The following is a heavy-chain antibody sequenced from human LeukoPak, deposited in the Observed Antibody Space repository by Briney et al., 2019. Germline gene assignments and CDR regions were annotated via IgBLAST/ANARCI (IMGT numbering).Heavy chain of an antibody. D-gene: IGHD3-16*01. CDR2: ISYDGSNK. V-gene: IGHV3-30*01. J-gene: IGHJ4*02. CDR3: ARVSLGGTDY. Sequence: GRCLRLSCAASGFTFSSYAMHWVRQAPGKGLEWVAVISYDGSNKYYAESVKGRFTISRDNSKNTLYLQMNSLRAEDTAVYYCARVSLGGTDYWGQGTLVTVSS. CDR1: GFTFSSYA.